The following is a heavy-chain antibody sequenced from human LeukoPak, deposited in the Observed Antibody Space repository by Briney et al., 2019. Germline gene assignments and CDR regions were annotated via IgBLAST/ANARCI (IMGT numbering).Heavy chain of an antibody. CDR3: ARSLSTDFDY. CDR2: ISTSSLNTI. V-gene: IGHV3-48*04. CDR1: GFTFSSFG. D-gene: IGHD5/OR15-5a*01. J-gene: IGHJ4*02. Sequence: GGSLRLSCAASGFTFSSFGINWVRQAPGKGLEWISYISTSSLNTIHYADSVKGRFTISRDNAKNSLFLQMNSLRAEDTAVYYCARSLSTDFDYWGQGILVTVSS.